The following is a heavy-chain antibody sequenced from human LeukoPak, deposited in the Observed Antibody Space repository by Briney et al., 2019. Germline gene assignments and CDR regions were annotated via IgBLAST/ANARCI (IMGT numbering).Heavy chain of an antibody. CDR2: IYTTGKT. D-gene: IGHD1-1*01. J-gene: IGHJ4*02. CDR1: GFTVSINY. V-gene: IGHV3-53*01. CDR3: AKVSPTGRAFDC. Sequence: GGSLRLSCAASGFTVSINYMSWVRQAPGEGLEWVLVIYTTGKTYYADSVKGRFSISRDNSKNTVYLQMNSLRAEDTTVYYCAKVSPTGRAFDCWGQGTLVTVSS.